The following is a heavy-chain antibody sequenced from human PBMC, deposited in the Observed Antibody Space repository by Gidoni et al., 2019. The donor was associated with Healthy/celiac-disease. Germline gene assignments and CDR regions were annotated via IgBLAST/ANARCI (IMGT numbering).Heavy chain of an antibody. CDR2: INHSGST. D-gene: IGHD5-18*01. CDR1: GGSFSGYY. J-gene: IGHJ4*02. V-gene: IGHV4-34*01. Sequence: QVQLQQWGAGLLKPSETLSLTCAVYGGSFSGYYWSWIRQPPGKGLEWIGEINHSGSTNYNPSLKSRVTISVDTSKNQFSLKLSSVTAADTAVYYCARGTGEGDVDTATVGDGYYFDYWGQGTLVTVSS. CDR3: ARGTGEGDVDTATVGDGYYFDY.